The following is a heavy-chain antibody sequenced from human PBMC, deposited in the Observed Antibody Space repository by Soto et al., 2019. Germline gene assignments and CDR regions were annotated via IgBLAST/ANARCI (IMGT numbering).Heavy chain of an antibody. CDR2: IIPIFGTA. Sequence: QVQLVQSGAEVKKPGSSVKVSCKASGGTFSSYAISWVRQAPGQGLEWMGGIIPIFGTANYEQKFQGRVTIAADESTSTAYIELSSLRSDDTGVYSCARGGEENWFGPWGQGTLVTVSS. CDR1: GGTFSSYA. V-gene: IGHV1-69*12. CDR3: ARGGEENWFGP. J-gene: IGHJ5*02.